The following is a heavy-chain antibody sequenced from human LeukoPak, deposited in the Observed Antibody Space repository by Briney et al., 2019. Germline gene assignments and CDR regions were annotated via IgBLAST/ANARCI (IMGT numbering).Heavy chain of an antibody. CDR3: ARGVIIRGRLDP. V-gene: IGHV3-7*01. D-gene: IGHD3-16*02. J-gene: IGHJ5*02. CDR2: IKEDGSEM. CDR1: GFIFRNYW. Sequence: GGSLRLSCAASGFIFRNYWMSWGCQAPGKRLGWVANIKEDGSEMYCVESVKGRFTISRDNAKNSLYLQMSSLRAEDTAVYYCARGVIIRGRLDPWGKGTLVTVSS.